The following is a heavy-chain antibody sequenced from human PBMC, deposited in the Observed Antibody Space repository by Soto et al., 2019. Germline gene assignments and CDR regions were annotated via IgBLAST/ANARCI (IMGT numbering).Heavy chain of an antibody. CDR1: GCALPTEGFY. V-gene: IGHV4-31*03. J-gene: IGHJ5*02. CDR3: ARDPAP. Sequence: TPSPPPTFSGCALPTEGFYWSWIRQHPGKGLEWIGYIYNSGTTYYNPSLKSRVTISVDTSKNQFSLKLTSVTAADTAVYYCARDPAPWGQGTLVTV. CDR2: IYNSGTT.